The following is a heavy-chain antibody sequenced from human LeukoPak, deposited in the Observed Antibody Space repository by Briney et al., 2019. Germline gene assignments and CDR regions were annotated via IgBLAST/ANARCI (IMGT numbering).Heavy chain of an antibody. Sequence: PTGGSLRLSCAASGFTFSSYGMHWVRQAPGKGLEWVAVISYDGSNKYYADSVKGRYTISRDKSKNTLYLQMNSLRAEDTAVYYCAKGYCGGDCPFDYWGQGTLVTVSS. CDR2: ISYDGSNK. D-gene: IGHD2-21*01. CDR3: AKGYCGGDCPFDY. V-gene: IGHV3-30*18. CDR1: GFTFSSYG. J-gene: IGHJ4*02.